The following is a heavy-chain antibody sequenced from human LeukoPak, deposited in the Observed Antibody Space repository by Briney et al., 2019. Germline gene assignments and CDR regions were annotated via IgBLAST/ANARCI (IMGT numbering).Heavy chain of an antibody. V-gene: IGHV4-39*01. CDR1: GGSISSSSYY. J-gene: IGHJ4*02. Sequence: SETLSLTRTVSGGSISSSSYYWGWIRQPPGKGLEWIGSIYYSGSTYYNPSLKSRVTISVDTSKNQFSLKLSSVTAADTAVYYCIRILTYIDSWGQGTLVTVSS. CDR3: IRILTYIDS. D-gene: IGHD3-9*01. CDR2: IYYSGST.